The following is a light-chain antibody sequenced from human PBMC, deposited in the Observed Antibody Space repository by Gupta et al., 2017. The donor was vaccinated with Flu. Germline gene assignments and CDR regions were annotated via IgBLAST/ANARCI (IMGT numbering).Light chain of an antibody. CDR3: QSADSTGTYVV. CDR1: TLSNQY. CDR2: KDT. Sequence: SYELTQPPSASVSPGQTARITCSGDTLSNQYSFWYQQKPGQAPVLVIYKDTERPSGVPERFSGSSSGTTVTLTISGVQAEDEAAYYCQSADSTGTYVVFGGGTKLTVL. V-gene: IGLV3-25*03. J-gene: IGLJ2*01.